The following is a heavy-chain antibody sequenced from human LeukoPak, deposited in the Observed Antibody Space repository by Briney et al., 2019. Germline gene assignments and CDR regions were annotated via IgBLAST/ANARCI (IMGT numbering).Heavy chain of an antibody. CDR1: GFTFDDYA. V-gene: IGHV3-9*03. Sequence: GGSLRLSCAASGFTFDDYAMHWVRQAPGKGLEWVSGIGWNSGSIGYADSVKGRFTISRDNAKNSLYLQMNSLRAEDMALYYCARGGGWSGSDWFDPWGQGTLVTVSS. CDR3: ARGGGWSGSDWFDP. D-gene: IGHD3-3*01. J-gene: IGHJ5*02. CDR2: IGWNSGSI.